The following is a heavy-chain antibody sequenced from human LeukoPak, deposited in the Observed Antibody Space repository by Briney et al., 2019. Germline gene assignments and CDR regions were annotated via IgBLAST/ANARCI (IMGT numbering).Heavy chain of an antibody. CDR3: ARSLFNYDSSGSAY. D-gene: IGHD3-22*01. Sequence: SVKVSCKASGGTFSSYAISWVRQAPGQGLEWMGGIIPIFGTANYAQKFQGRVTITADESTSTAYMELSSLRSEGTAVYYCARSLFNYDSSGSAYWGQGTLVTVSS. CDR2: IIPIFGTA. V-gene: IGHV1-69*13. J-gene: IGHJ4*02. CDR1: GGTFSSYA.